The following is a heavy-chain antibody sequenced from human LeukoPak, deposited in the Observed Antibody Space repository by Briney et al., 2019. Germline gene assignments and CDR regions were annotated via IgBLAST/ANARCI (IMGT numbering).Heavy chain of an antibody. CDR3: APSPRYGMDV. CDR1: GGSISSGSYY. Sequence: PSETLSLTCTVSGGSISSGSYYWGWVRQAPGKGPVWVSSINTDGRSTSYADSVKGRFTISRDNAKNTLYLQMISLRAEGTAVYYCAPSPRYGMDVWGQGTTVTVSS. J-gene: IGHJ6*02. V-gene: IGHV3-74*01. CDR2: INTDGRST.